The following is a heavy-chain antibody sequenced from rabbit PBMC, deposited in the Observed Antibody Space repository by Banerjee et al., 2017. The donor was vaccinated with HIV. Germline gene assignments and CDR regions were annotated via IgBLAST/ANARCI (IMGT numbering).Heavy chain of an antibody. CDR2: INTSSGNT. V-gene: IGHV1S45*01. D-gene: IGHD4-1*01. J-gene: IGHJ4*01. CDR1: GFDFSRYYM. Sequence: QEQLKESGGGLVQPGGSLKLSCKASGFDFSRYYMSWVRQAPGMGLEWIGYINTSSGNTVYASWAKGRFTISKTSSTTVTLQMTSLTAADTATYFCARDLAGVIGWNFNLWGPGTLVTVS. CDR3: ARDLAGVIGWNFNL.